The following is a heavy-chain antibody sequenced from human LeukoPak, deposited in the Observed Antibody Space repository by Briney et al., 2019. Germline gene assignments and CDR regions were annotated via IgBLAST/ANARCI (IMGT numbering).Heavy chain of an antibody. Sequence: SETLSLTCTVSGGSISSSSYYWDWLRQPPGKGLEWIGSIYYSGSTYYNPSLKSRVTISVDTSKNQFSLKLSSVTAADTAVYYCARAVPPGYSSSWYLAFDSWGQGTLVTVSS. V-gene: IGHV4-39*01. CDR3: ARAVPPGYSSSWYLAFDS. CDR1: GGSISSSSYY. D-gene: IGHD6-13*01. J-gene: IGHJ4*02. CDR2: IYYSGST.